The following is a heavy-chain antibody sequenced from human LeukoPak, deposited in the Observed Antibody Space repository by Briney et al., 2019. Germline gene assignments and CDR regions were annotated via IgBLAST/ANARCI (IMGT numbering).Heavy chain of an antibody. Sequence: GGSLRLSCAASGFTFSSYAMHWVRQAPGKGLEWVSAISGSGGSTYYADSVKGRFTISRDNSKNTLYLQMNSLRAEDTAVYYCAKWSGGYYYYYMDVWGKGTTVTISS. CDR1: GFTFSSYA. J-gene: IGHJ6*03. CDR3: AKWSGGYYYYYMDV. D-gene: IGHD3-3*01. V-gene: IGHV3-23*01. CDR2: ISGSGGST.